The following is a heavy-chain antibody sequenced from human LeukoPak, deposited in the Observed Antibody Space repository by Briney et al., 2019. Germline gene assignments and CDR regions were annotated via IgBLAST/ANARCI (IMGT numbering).Heavy chain of an antibody. CDR3: ATYGANWGYYFDY. Sequence: GGSLRLSCAASGFTFSSYSMNWVRRAPGKGLEWVSSISSDSNHIYYADSVKGRFTISRDNTKKSLYLQMNSLRAEDTAVYYCATYGANWGYYFDYWGQGTLVTVSS. CDR2: ISSDSNHI. V-gene: IGHV3-21*01. J-gene: IGHJ4*02. CDR1: GFTFSSYS. D-gene: IGHD4-23*01.